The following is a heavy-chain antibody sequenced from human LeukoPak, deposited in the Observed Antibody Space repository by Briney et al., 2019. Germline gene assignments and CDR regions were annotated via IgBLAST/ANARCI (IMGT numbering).Heavy chain of an antibody. CDR2: IYPGDSDT. CDR3: ARREGGSGSSHDY. J-gene: IGHJ4*02. CDR1: GFSFTIYW. D-gene: IGHD1-26*01. V-gene: IGHV5-51*01. Sequence: GESLKISCKGSGFSFTIYWIAWVRQMPGKGLEWMGIIYPGDSDTRYSPSFQGQVTISADKSISTAYLQWSSLKASDTAMYYCARREGGSGSSHDYWGQGTLVTVSS.